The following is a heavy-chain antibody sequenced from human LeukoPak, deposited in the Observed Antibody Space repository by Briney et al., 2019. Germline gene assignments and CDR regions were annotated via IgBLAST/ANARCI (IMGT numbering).Heavy chain of an antibody. CDR3: ARAVAAARQYYYGMDV. V-gene: IGHV4-59*01. Sequence: PSETLSLTCTVSGVSISSYYWSWIRQPPGKGLEWIGYIYYSGSTNYNPSLKSRVTISVNTSKNQFSLKLSSVTAADTAVYYCARAVAAARQYYYGMDVWGQGTTVTVSS. J-gene: IGHJ6*02. CDR1: GVSISSYY. D-gene: IGHD6-13*01. CDR2: IYYSGST.